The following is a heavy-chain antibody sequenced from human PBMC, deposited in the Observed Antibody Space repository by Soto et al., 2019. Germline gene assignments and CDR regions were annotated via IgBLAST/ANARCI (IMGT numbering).Heavy chain of an antibody. CDR1: GYTFTGYY. Sequence: ASVKVSCKASGYTFTGYYMHWVRQAPGQGLEWMGIINPNGGSTSYAQKFQGRVTFTRDTSAGTVYMQLSSLTSEDTAVYYCARDDSGFSGSHYIDYFNYWGQGALVTVSS. CDR2: INPNGGST. J-gene: IGHJ4*02. V-gene: IGHV1-46*01. CDR3: ARDDSGFSGSHYIDYFNY. D-gene: IGHD1-26*01.